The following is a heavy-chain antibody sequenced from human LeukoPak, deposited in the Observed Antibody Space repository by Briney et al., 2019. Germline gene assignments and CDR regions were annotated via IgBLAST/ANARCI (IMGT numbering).Heavy chain of an antibody. CDR3: ARDLIVGATLAGGHDAFDI. CDR2: ISAYNGNT. D-gene: IGHD1-26*01. V-gene: IGHV1-18*01. J-gene: IGHJ3*02. Sequence: ASVEVSCKASGYTFTSYGISWVRQAPGQGLEWMGWISAYNGNTNYAQKLQGRVTMTTDTSTSTAYMELRSLRSDDTAVYYCARDLIVGATLAGGHDAFDIWGQGTMVTVSS. CDR1: GYTFTSYG.